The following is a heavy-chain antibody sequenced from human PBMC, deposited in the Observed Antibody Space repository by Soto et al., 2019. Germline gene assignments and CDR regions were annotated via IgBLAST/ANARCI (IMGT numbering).Heavy chain of an antibody. V-gene: IGHV4-31*03. D-gene: IGHD3-10*01. Sequence: SETLSLTCTVSGGSISSGGYYWSWIRQHPGKGLEWIGYIYYSGSTYYNPSLKSRVTISVDTSKNQFSLKLSSATAADTAVYYCARRHRGGVAFDIWGQGTMVTVSS. J-gene: IGHJ3*02. CDR2: IYYSGST. CDR3: ARRHRGGVAFDI. CDR1: GGSISSGGYY.